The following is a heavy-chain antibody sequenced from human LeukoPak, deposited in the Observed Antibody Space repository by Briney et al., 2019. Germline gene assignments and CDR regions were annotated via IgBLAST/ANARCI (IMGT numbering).Heavy chain of an antibody. V-gene: IGHV4-39*01. Sequence: SETLSLTRTVSGGSINRGFYYWGWIRQPPGKGLAWIGSIYYSGTTYYNPSLKSRVTISVDTSRNQFSLQLTSVTVADTAVYFCARHRPSSTMSGIALWGQGTLVTVSS. CDR2: IYYSGTT. J-gene: IGHJ4*02. CDR3: ARHRPSSTMSGIAL. D-gene: IGHD2-21*01. CDR1: GGSINRGFYY.